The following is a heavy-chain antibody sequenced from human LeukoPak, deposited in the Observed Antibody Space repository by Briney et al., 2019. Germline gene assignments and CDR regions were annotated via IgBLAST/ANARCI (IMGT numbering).Heavy chain of an antibody. V-gene: IGHV3-7*03. D-gene: IGHD6-13*01. CDR2: IKQDGSEK. CDR1: GFMFSSYA. Sequence: GGSLRLSCAASGFMFSSYAMSWVRQAPGKGLEWVANIKQDGSEKYYVDSVEGRFTISRDNAKNSLYLQMNSLRAEDTAVYYCAGDGYSSSWYAAPDAFDIWGQGTMVTVSS. CDR3: AGDGYSSSWYAAPDAFDI. J-gene: IGHJ3*02.